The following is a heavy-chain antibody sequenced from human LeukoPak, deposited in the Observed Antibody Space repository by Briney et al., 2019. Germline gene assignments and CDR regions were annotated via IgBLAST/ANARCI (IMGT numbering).Heavy chain of an antibody. J-gene: IGHJ3*02. V-gene: IGHV3-48*03. CDR1: GFTFSSYE. Sequence: PGGSLRLSCAASGFTFSSYEMNWGRQAPGKGQGRVSYIRSNGSTIYYAVSVKGRFTISRDNAKNSLYLQMNSLRAEDTAVYYCARDLIGFGELLYGPDAFDTWGQGTMVTVSS. CDR2: IRSNGSTI. D-gene: IGHD3-10*01. CDR3: ARDLIGFGELLYGPDAFDT.